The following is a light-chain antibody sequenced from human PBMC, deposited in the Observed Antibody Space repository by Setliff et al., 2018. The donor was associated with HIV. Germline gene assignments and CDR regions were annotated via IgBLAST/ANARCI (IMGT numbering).Light chain of an antibody. Sequence: QSALTQPASVSGSPGQSITISCTGTSTDVGTYNLVSWYQQHPGKAPKVTIYEVSKRPSGISNRFSGSKSGSTASLTISGLQTEDEADYYCCSYAGSDAWIFGGGTKVTVL. V-gene: IGLV2-23*02. CDR3: CSYAGSDAWI. CDR1: STDVGTYNL. J-gene: IGLJ2*01. CDR2: EVS.